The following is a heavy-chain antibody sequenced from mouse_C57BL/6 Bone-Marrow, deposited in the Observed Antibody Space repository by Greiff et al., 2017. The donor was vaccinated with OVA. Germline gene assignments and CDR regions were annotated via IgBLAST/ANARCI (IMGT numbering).Heavy chain of an antibody. D-gene: IGHD2-4*01. CDR2: ISSGGSYT. V-gene: IGHV5-6*01. CDR3: ARYEGIYHDYEFDY. J-gene: IGHJ2*01. CDR1: GFTFSSYG. Sequence: VQLVESGGDLVKPGGSLKLSCAASGFTFSSYGMSWVRQTPDKRLEWVATISSGGSYTYSPARVKGRFTISRDNAKNTLYLQMSSLKSEDTAMYYGARYEGIYHDYEFDYWGQGTTLTVSS.